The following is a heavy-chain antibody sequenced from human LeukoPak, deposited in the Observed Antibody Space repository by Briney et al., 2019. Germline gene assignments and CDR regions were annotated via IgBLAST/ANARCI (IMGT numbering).Heavy chain of an antibody. CDR1: GGSISSYY. J-gene: IGHJ5*02. CDR2: IYYSGST. V-gene: IGHV4-59*08. CDR3: ACPAPYYYGSWNSP. Sequence: PSETLSLTCSVSGGSISSYYWNFIRQPPGKGLEWIGNIYYSGSTNYNPSLKSRVTISIDTSKNQFSLKLSSVTAADTAVYYCACPAPYYYGSWNSPWGQGTLVTVSS. D-gene: IGHD3-10*01.